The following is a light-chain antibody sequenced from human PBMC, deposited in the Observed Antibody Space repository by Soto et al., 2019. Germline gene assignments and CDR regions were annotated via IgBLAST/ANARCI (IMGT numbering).Light chain of an antibody. CDR2: KAS. J-gene: IGKJ1*01. V-gene: IGKV1-5*03. CDR1: QSISSW. Sequence: DIQMTQSPSTLSASVGDRVTITCRASQSISSWLAWYQQKPGKAPKLLIYKASTLESGVPSRFSGSGSGTEFTLTISSLQPDDFATYYCQHYYNYWTFGQGTRVEIK. CDR3: QHYYNYWT.